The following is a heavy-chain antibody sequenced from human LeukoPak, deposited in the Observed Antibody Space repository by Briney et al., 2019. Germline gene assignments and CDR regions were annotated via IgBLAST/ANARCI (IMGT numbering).Heavy chain of an antibody. CDR3: AGLVGRYSSGLYYYYFDY. D-gene: IGHD3-22*01. J-gene: IGHJ4*02. CDR2: MYLSGTT. CDR1: GDSINSLDL. V-gene: IGHV4-4*02. Sequence: SGTLSLTCTVSGDSINSLDLWSWVRQPPGKGLEWIGEMYLSGTTHSNPSVKSRVTISIDKSKNQFFLYLSSVTAADTAVYYCAGLVGRYSSGLYYYYFDYWGQGTLVTVSS.